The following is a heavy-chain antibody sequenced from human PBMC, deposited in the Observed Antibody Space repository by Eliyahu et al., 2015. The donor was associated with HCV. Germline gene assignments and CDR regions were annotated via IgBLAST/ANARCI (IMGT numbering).Heavy chain of an antibody. D-gene: IGHD3-22*01. V-gene: IGHV3-73*01. CDR1: GFXFSGSP. CDR3: TRGPYNSSAYYYFY. J-gene: IGHJ4*02. CDR2: IGGKGHSYAT. Sequence: EVQLVESGGGLVQPGGSLKLSCAVSGFXFSGSPIHWVRQASGKGLEWVGHIGGKGHSYATAYAASVEGRFTISREDSMNAAYLQMNSLKTDDTAVYYCTRGPYNSSAYYYFYWGQGTLVTVSS.